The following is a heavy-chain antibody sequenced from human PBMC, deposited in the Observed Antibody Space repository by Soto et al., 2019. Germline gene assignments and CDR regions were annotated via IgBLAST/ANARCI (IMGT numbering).Heavy chain of an antibody. J-gene: IGHJ4*02. CDR2: ISSSSSTI. CDR1: GFTFSSYS. Sequence: GGSLRLSCAASGFTFSSYSMNWVRQAPGKGLEWVSYISSSSSTIYYADSVKGRFTISRDNAKNSLYLQMNSLRAEDTAVYYCARDLVGEGYYDFWSGSRRWGQGTLVTVSS. D-gene: IGHD3-3*01. CDR3: ARDLVGEGYYDFWSGSRR. V-gene: IGHV3-48*01.